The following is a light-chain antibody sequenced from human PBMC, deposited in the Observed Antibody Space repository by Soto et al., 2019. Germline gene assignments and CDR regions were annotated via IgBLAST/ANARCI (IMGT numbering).Light chain of an antibody. CDR1: QGISSY. CDR3: QQLNTYPFT. V-gene: IGKV1-9*01. J-gene: IGKJ4*01. CDR2: AAS. Sequence: DIQLTQSPSFLSASVGDRVTITCRASQGISSYLAWYQQKPGKAPKLLIYAASTLQSGVPSRFSGSESGTEFILTISSLQPEDFATYYCQQLNTYPFTFGGGTKVEIK.